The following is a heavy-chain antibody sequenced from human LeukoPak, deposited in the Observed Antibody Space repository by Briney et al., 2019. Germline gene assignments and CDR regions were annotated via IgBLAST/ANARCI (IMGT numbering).Heavy chain of an antibody. CDR1: GFTFSDHY. CDR3: ARVRYCSSTTCRWAFDI. J-gene: IGHJ3*02. Sequence: GGSLRLSCAASGFTFSDHYMDWVRQAPGKGLEWVGRTRNKANSYTTEYAASVKGRFTISRADSENSLYLQMNSLKTEDTAVYYCARVRYCSSTTCRWAFDIWGRGTMVTVSS. V-gene: IGHV3-72*01. D-gene: IGHD2-2*01. CDR2: TRNKANSYTT.